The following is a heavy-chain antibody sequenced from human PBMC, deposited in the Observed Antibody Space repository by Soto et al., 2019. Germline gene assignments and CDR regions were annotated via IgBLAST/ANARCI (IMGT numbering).Heavy chain of an antibody. CDR1: GGSFSGYY. J-gene: IGHJ4*02. V-gene: IGHV4-34*01. Sequence: SETLSLTCAVYGGSFSGYYWNWIRQPPGKGLEWIGEINHSGRTNQNPSLKSRVTISVDTSKNQFSLKLKSVTAADTAVYYCARGITMLVALQVDASDNYYFDSWSQGTMVTVSS. CDR2: INHSGRT. D-gene: IGHD3-22*01. CDR3: ARGITMLVALQVDASDNYYFDS.